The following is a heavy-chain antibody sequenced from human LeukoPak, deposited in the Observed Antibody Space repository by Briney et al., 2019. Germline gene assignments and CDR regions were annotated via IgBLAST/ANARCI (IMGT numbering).Heavy chain of an antibody. D-gene: IGHD3-10*01. V-gene: IGHV3-48*04. CDR3: AREATYYYGLDY. Sequence: GGSLRLSCAASGFTFSSHSMNWVRQAPGKGLEWVSYISSSSNTIYYAGSVKGRFTISRDNAKNSLYLQLNSLRAEDTAVYYCAREATYYYGLDYWGQGTLVTVSS. J-gene: IGHJ4*02. CDR1: GFTFSSHS. CDR2: ISSSSNTI.